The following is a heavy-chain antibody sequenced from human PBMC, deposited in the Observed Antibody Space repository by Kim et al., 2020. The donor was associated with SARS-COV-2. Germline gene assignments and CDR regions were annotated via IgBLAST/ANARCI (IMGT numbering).Heavy chain of an antibody. Sequence: SETLSLTCTVSGGSISSGGYYWSWIRQHTGKGLEWIGYIYYSGSTYYNPSLKSRVTISVDTSKNQFSLKLSSVTAADTAVYYCARGEVDTAMVTYYYYYYGMDVWGQGTTVTVSS. CDR3: ARGEVDTAMVTYYYYYYGMDV. V-gene: IGHV4-31*03. J-gene: IGHJ6*02. CDR2: IYYSGST. D-gene: IGHD5-18*01. CDR1: GGSISSGGYY.